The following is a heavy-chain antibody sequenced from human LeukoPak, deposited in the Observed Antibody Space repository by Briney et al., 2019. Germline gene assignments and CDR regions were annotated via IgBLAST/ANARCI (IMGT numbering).Heavy chain of an antibody. CDR1: GFTFSSYS. CDR2: ISYGGSNK. CDR3: AKEYSSSWYIFDC. D-gene: IGHD6-13*01. V-gene: IGHV3-30*18. J-gene: IGHJ4*02. Sequence: GGSLRLSCAASGFTFSSYSMNWVRQAPGEGLEWVAGISYGGSNKYYADSMKGRFTISRDNSKNTLYLQMNRLRAEDTAVYYCAKEYSSSWYIFDCWGQGTLVTVSS.